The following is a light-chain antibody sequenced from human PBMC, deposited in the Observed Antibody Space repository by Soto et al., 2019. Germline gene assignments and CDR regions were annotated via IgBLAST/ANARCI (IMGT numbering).Light chain of an antibody. CDR1: QSVPSNY. V-gene: IGKV3-20*01. Sequence: TQSPSTLSASVGDRVTITCRASQSVPSNYLAWYQHKPGQAPRLLIYAASSSATGVPGRFSGSGSGTEFTLTISRLESEDFAVYYCQHYGNSPYTFGQGTKLEI. J-gene: IGKJ2*01. CDR2: AAS. CDR3: QHYGNSPYT.